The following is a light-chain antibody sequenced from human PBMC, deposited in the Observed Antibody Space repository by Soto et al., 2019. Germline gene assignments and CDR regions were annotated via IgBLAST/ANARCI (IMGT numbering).Light chain of an antibody. J-gene: IGKJ4*01. CDR2: KAS. Sequence: DIQMTQSPSSLSASVGDRVTITCRASQSISSWLAWYQQKPGKAPKLLIYKASSLESGVPSRFNGSGSGTELTLTISSLQPDDFATYYCQQYNSYSRLTFGGGTKVEIK. V-gene: IGKV1-5*03. CDR3: QQYNSYSRLT. CDR1: QSISSW.